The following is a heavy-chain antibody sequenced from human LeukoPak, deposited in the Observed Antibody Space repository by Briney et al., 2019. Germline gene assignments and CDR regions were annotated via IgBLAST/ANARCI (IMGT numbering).Heavy chain of an antibody. V-gene: IGHV1-69*04. CDR3: ARAPYDSSGYPDY. CDR2: IIAILGIA. J-gene: IGHJ4*02. D-gene: IGHD3-22*01. Sequence: SVKVSCKASGDTFSSYALSWVRQAPGQGLEWMGRIIAILGIANYAQKFQGRVTITADKSTSTAYMELSSLRSEDTAVYYCARAPYDSSGYPDYWGQGTLVTVSS. CDR1: GDTFSSYA.